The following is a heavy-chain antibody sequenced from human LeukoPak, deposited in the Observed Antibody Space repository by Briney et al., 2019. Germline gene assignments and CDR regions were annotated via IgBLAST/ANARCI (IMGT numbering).Heavy chain of an antibody. J-gene: IGHJ4*02. CDR3: ARSFSPNYYDLLDY. CDR1: GGSISTYY. D-gene: IGHD3-22*01. Sequence: SETLSLTCTVSGGSISTYYWSWIRQPPGKGLEWVGYIYYSGSTNYNPSLKSRVTISLDTSNNQFSLKLTSVTAADTAMYYCARSFSPNYYDLLDYWGQGTLVTVSS. CDR2: IYYSGST. V-gene: IGHV4-59*01.